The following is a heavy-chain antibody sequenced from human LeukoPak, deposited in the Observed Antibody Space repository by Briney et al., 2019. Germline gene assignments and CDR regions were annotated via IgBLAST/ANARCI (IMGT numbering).Heavy chain of an antibody. CDR1: GFTFSSYA. J-gene: IGHJ4*02. CDR2: TSDDGSAK. Sequence: GGSLRLSCAASGFTFSSYAMHWVRQAPGKGLQWLALTSDDGSAKYYADSVKGRFTISRDNSQNTLYLQMNSLRADETAIYYCARAPGGFHGDYSPIAYWGQGTLVTASS. D-gene: IGHD4-17*01. CDR3: ARAPGGFHGDYSPIAY. V-gene: IGHV3-30-3*01.